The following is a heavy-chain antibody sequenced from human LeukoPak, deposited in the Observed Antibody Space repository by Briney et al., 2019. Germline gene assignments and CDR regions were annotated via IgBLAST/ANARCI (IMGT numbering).Heavy chain of an antibody. Sequence: SETLSLTCTVSGGSISSYYWSWIRQPPGKGLEWIGYIYYSGSTNYNPSLKSRATISVDTSKNQFSLKLSSVTAADTAVYYCARDKNWTDYWGQGTLVTVSS. CDR3: ARDKNWTDY. CDR1: GGSISSYY. J-gene: IGHJ4*02. V-gene: IGHV4-59*01. D-gene: IGHD1-1*01. CDR2: IYYSGST.